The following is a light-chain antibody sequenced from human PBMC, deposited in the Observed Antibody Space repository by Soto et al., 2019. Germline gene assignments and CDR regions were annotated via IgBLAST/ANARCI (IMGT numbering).Light chain of an antibody. CDR2: WAS. Sequence: DIVMTQSPDSLAVSLGERATINGKSSQSLLYSSNNKNFLTWYQLKPGQPPKLLIYWASTRQSGVPDRFSGSGSGTDFTLTISSLQAEDVAVYYCQQYYSTPGTFGQGTKVEIK. CDR1: QSLLYSSNNKNF. CDR3: QQYYSTPGT. V-gene: IGKV4-1*01. J-gene: IGKJ1*01.